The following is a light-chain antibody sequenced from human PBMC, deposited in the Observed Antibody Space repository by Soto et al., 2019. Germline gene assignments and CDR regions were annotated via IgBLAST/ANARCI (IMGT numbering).Light chain of an antibody. V-gene: IGKV1-13*02. CDR2: DAS. CDR3: QQFNSYPPL. Sequence: AIPLIQFPSSRSASVGDRVTITCRASQGISSALAWYQQKPGKAPKLLIYDASSLESGVPSRFSGSGSGTDFTLTISSLQPEDFATYYCQQFNSYPPLFGQGTKLEIK. J-gene: IGKJ2*01. CDR1: QGISSA.